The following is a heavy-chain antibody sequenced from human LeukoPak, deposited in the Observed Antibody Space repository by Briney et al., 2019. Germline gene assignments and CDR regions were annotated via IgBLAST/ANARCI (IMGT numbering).Heavy chain of an antibody. CDR2: ISAFNHDT. Sequence: ASVKVSCKASGYIFTSYGIVWVRQAPGQGLEWMGWISAFNHDTNYTQKFQGRVTMTTDTSTSTAYMELRSLRSDDTAVYYCASVSKKDRPVRYWGQGTLVTVSS. V-gene: IGHV1-18*01. D-gene: IGHD3-10*01. CDR1: GYIFTSYG. J-gene: IGHJ4*02. CDR3: ASVSKKDRPVRY.